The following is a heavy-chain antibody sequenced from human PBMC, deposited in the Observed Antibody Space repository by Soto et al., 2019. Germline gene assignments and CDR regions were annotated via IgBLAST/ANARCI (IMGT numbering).Heavy chain of an antibody. V-gene: IGHV1-2*04. CDR1: GYTFTGYY. CDR3: ARGPYNWNDGGYYFDY. Sequence: GASVKVSCKASGYTFTGYYMHWVRQAPGQGLEWMGWINPNSSGTNYAQKFQGWVTMTRDTSISTAYMELSRLRSDDTAVYYCARGPYNWNDGGYYFDYWGQGTLVTVSS. D-gene: IGHD1-1*01. CDR2: INPNSSGT. J-gene: IGHJ4*02.